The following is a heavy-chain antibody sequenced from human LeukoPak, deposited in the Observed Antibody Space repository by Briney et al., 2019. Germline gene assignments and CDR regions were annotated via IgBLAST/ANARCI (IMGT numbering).Heavy chain of an antibody. J-gene: IGHJ4*02. Sequence: ASVKVSCKASGYTFTSYGINWVRQATGQGLEWMGWMNPNSGNTGYAQKFQGRVTMTRNTSISTAYMELSSLRSEDTAVYYCARLWFGELLSISCFDYWGQGTLVTVSS. V-gene: IGHV1-8*01. CDR2: MNPNSGNT. D-gene: IGHD3-10*01. CDR3: ARLWFGELLSISCFDY. CDR1: GYTFTSYG.